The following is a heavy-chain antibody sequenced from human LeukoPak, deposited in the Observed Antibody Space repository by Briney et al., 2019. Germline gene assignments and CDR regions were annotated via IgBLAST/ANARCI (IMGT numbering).Heavy chain of an antibody. CDR2: ISSSGSTI. D-gene: IGHD3-10*01. Sequence: GGSLRLSCAASGFTFSSYEMNWVRQAPGKGLEGVSYISSSGSTIYYADSVKGRFTISRDNAKNSLYVQMNRLREEDTAGYYCARVLDYYGSGSYYNVDRGAGDAFDIWGQGTMVTVSS. J-gene: IGHJ3*02. CDR1: GFTFSSYE. V-gene: IGHV3-48*03. CDR3: ARVLDYYGSGSYYNVDRGAGDAFDI.